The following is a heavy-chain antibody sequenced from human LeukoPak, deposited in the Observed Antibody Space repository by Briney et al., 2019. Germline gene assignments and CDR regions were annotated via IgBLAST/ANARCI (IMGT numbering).Heavy chain of an antibody. V-gene: IGHV1-8*03. Sequence: GASVKVSCKASGYTFTSYDINWVRQATGQGLEWMGWMNPNSGNTGYARKFQGRVTITRNTSISTAYMELSSLRSEDTAVYYCARVPTYYYGSGSRTNWFDPWGQGTLVTVSS. J-gene: IGHJ5*02. D-gene: IGHD3-10*01. CDR1: GYTFTSYD. CDR3: ARVPTYYYGSGSRTNWFDP. CDR2: MNPNSGNT.